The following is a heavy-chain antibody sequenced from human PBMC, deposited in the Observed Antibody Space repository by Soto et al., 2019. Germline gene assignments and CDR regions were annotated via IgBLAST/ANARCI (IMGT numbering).Heavy chain of an antibody. J-gene: IGHJ4*02. V-gene: IGHV3-7*01. CDR2: IREDGSEK. CDR1: GFTFSNYW. CDR3: ARGNGYSYGAFFDY. Sequence: GGSLRLSCAVSGFTFSNYWMSWVRPAPGKGLEWVALIREDGSEKYYVDSVKGRFTISRDDSKNTLYLQMDSLRAEDTAVYFCARGNGYSYGAFFDYWGQGALVTVSS. D-gene: IGHD5-18*01.